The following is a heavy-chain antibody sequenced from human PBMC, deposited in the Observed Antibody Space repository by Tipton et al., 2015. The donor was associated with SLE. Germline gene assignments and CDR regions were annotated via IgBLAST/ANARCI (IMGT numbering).Heavy chain of an antibody. V-gene: IGHV4-38-2*02. Sequence: TLSLTCTVSGYSISSGYYWGWIRQPPGKGLEWIGSIYHSGSTYYNPSLKSRVTISVDTSKNQFSLKLSSVTAADTAVYYCARGSNGNFDLWGRGTLVTVSS. J-gene: IGHJ2*01. D-gene: IGHD2-8*01. CDR1: GYSISSGYY. CDR3: ARGSNGNFDL. CDR2: IYHSGST.